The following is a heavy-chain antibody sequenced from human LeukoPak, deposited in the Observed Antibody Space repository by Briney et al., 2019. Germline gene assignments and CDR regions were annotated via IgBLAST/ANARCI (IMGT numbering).Heavy chain of an antibody. CDR2: IWFDGSIK. CDR3: ASAAGPFDN. Sequence: PGGSLRLSCAASGLTFSSYGMHWVRQAPGKGLERVAVIWFDGSIKYYADSVKGRFTISRDNSINTLYLQMNSLRAEDTAVYYCASAAGPFDNWGQGTLVTVSS. V-gene: IGHV3-33*01. J-gene: IGHJ4*02. D-gene: IGHD6-13*01. CDR1: GLTFSSYG.